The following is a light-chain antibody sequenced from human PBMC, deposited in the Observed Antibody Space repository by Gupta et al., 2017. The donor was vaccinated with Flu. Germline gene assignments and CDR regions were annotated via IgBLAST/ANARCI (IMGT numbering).Light chain of an antibody. Sequence: VSWYQQHPGKAPQLLIYDVTNRPSVVSTRFSGSTSGDTASLTISGLPAEDEADYYCSSCTSSTTLVFGGGTRLTVL. V-gene: IGLV2-14*01. CDR2: DVT. J-gene: IGLJ2*01. CDR3: SSCTSSTTLV.